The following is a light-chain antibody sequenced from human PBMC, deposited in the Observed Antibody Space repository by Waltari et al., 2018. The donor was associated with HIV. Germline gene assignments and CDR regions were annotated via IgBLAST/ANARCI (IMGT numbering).Light chain of an antibody. J-gene: IGLJ2*01. V-gene: IGLV6-57*04. CDR2: EDN. Sequence: NFILTQPHSVSESPGTTVTISCTRSSGSIASNYVQWYQQRPGSAPTTVIYEDNQRPSGVPDRFSGSIDSSSNSASLTISGLKTEDEADYYCQSYDSSIVVFGGGTKLTVL. CDR1: SGSIASNY. CDR3: QSYDSSIVV.